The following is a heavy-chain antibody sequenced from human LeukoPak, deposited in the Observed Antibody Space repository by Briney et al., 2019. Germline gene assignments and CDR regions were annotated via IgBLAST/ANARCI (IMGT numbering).Heavy chain of an antibody. J-gene: IGHJ3*02. CDR3: ARDYDFWGGTQTGGAFDI. CDR1: GGSISSYY. Sequence: SETLSLTCTASGGSISSYYWSWIRQPPGKGLEWIGYIYYSGSTNYNPSLKSRVTISVDTTKNQFSLQLSSVTAADTAVYYCARDYDFWGGTQTGGAFDIWGQGTMVTVSS. CDR2: IYYSGST. V-gene: IGHV4-59*01. D-gene: IGHD3-3*01.